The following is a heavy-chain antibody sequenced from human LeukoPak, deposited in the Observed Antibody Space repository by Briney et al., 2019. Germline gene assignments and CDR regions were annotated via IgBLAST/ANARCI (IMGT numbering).Heavy chain of an antibody. J-gene: IGHJ3*02. CDR1: RFYFSTYD. CDR3: ARGVPYSGSYKGGAFDI. V-gene: IGHV3-48*04. D-gene: IGHD1-26*01. CDR2: IDSSASTT. Sequence: GGPLRLSCTASRFYFSTYDMNWVRQVPGKGLEWVSYIDSSASTTYYAGSVQGRFTISRDNAKNTLYLQMNSLRAEDTAVYYCARGVPYSGSYKGGAFDIWGQGTMVTVSS.